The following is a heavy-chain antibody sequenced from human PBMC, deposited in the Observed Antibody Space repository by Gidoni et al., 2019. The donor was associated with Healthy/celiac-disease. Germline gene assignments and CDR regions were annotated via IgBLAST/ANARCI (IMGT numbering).Heavy chain of an antibody. CDR2: INHSGST. V-gene: IGHV4-34*01. CDR1: GGSFSGYY. D-gene: IGHD5-12*01. CDR3: ARALYSGYGGASPYYFDY. Sequence: QVQLQQWGAGLLKPSETLSLTCAVYGGSFSGYYWSWIRQPPGKGLEWIGEINHSGSTNYNPSLKSRVTISVDTSKNQFSLKLSSVTAADTAVYYCARALYSGYGGASPYYFDYWGQGTLVTVSS. J-gene: IGHJ4*02.